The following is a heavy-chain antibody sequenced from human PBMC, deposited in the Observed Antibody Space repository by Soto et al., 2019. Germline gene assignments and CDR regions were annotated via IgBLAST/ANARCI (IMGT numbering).Heavy chain of an antibody. D-gene: IGHD2-21*01. CDR3: AKLVTYCGGECYYHDAFDI. Sequence: GCSLRLSCAASGFTFSSYGMHWVRQAPGKGLEWVAVISYDGSNKYYADSVKGRFTISRDNSKNTRYLQMNSLRAEDTAVYYCAKLVTYCGGECYYHDAFDIWGQGTMVIVSS. V-gene: IGHV3-30*18. CDR1: GFTFSSYG. CDR2: ISYDGSNK. J-gene: IGHJ3*02.